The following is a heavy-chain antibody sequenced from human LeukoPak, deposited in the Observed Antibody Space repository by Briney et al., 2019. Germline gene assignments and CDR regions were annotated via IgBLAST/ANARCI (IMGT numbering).Heavy chain of an antibody. J-gene: IGHJ4*02. Sequence: RQSGPTLVNPTQTLTLTCTFSGFSLSTSGVGVGWIRQPPGKALEWLAVIYWDDDERYSPSLKSRLTIAKDTSKNQVVLTMTNMDPVDTATYYCAHSCGGGNSAYFDYWGQGTLVTVSS. CDR2: IYWDDDE. D-gene: IGHD4-23*01. V-gene: IGHV2-5*02. CDR3: AHSCGGGNSAYFDY. CDR1: GFSLSTSGVG.